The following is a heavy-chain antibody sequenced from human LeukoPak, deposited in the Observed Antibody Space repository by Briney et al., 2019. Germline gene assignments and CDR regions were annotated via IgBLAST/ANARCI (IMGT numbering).Heavy chain of an antibody. CDR2: IYTSGST. V-gene: IGHV4-61*02. CDR3: ASAYDFWGMYFGC. D-gene: IGHD3-3*01. CDR1: GGSISSGSYY. Sequence: SQTLSLTCTVSGGSISSGSYYWSWIRQPAGKGLEWIGRIYTSGSTNYNPSLKSRVTISVDTSKNQFSLKLSSVTAADTAVYFFASAYDFWGMYFGCWGQGTLVTVSS. J-gene: IGHJ4*02.